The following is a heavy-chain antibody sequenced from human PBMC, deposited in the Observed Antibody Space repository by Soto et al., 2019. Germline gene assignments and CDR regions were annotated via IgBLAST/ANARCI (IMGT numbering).Heavy chain of an antibody. Sequence: SETLSLTCTVSGGSISSYYWSWIRQPPGKGLEWIGYIYYSGSTNYNPSLKSRVTISVDTSKNQFSLKLSSVTAADTAVYYCAAAREQQLTYWYFDLWGRGTLVTVSS. CDR2: IYYSGST. V-gene: IGHV4-59*01. D-gene: IGHD6-13*01. CDR1: GGSISSYY. J-gene: IGHJ2*01. CDR3: AAAREQQLTYWYFDL.